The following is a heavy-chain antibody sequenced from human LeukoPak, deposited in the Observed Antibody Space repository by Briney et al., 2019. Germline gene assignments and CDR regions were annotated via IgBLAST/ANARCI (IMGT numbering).Heavy chain of an antibody. Sequence: GGSLRLSCAASGFTFSSYAIHWVRQAPGKGLEWVAVISYDGSNKYYADSVKGRFTISRDNSKNTLYLQMNSLRAEDTAVYYCARPDYEGAFDIWGQGTMVTVSS. CDR2: ISYDGSNK. CDR3: ARPDYEGAFDI. D-gene: IGHD4-17*01. V-gene: IGHV3-30*04. CDR1: GFTFSSYA. J-gene: IGHJ3*02.